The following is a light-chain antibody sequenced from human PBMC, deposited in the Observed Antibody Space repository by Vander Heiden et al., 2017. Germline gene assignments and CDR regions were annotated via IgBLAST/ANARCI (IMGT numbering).Light chain of an antibody. CDR2: EVS. J-gene: IGLJ2*01. CDR1: SSDVGGYNY. Sequence: QFALTQPPSAFGSPGQSVTISCTGTSSDVGGYNYVSWYQQHPGKAPKLMIYEVSKQPSGVPDRFSGSKSGNTASLTVSGLQAEDEADYYCSSYAGSNILVFGGGAKLTVL. CDR3: SSYAGSNILV. V-gene: IGLV2-8*01.